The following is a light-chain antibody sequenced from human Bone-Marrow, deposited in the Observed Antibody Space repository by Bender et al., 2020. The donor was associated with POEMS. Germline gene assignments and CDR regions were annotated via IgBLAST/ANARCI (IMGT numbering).Light chain of an antibody. J-gene: IGLJ1*01. V-gene: IGLV2-23*02. CDR3: CSYARGGTYV. CDR2: EIN. Sequence: QSALTQPASLSGSPGQSITISCTGTSSDVGDFDLVSWYQQYPGKAPKVMIYEINKRPSGISGRFSGSKSGTTASLTISGLQAEDEADYYCCSYARGGTYVFGTGTKLTVL. CDR1: SSDVGDFDL.